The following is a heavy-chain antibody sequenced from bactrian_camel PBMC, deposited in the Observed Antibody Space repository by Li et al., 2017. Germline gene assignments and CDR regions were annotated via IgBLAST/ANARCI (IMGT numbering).Heavy chain of an antibody. CDR3: AADWIYGVGEGCVGGLASDT. CDR2: IDSGGST. Sequence: HVQLVESGGGSVQAGGSLRLSCAASGITHSRYYMGWFRQAPGKEREAVARIDSGGSTTYADSVKGRFAISKDNAENTLYLQMDSLELEDTAEYICAADWIYGVGEGCVGGLASDTGARRPRSPSP. J-gene: IGHJ4*01. V-gene: IGHV3S53*01. CDR1: GITHSRYY. D-gene: IGHD3*01.